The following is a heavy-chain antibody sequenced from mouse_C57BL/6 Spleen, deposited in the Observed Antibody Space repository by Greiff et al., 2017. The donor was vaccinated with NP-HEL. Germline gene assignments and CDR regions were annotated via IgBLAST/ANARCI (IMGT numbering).Heavy chain of an antibody. CDR1: GYTFTSYW. CDR2: INPSNGGT. V-gene: IGHV1-53*01. D-gene: IGHD1-1*01. J-gene: IGHJ3*01. CDR3: ASHYGSSYFAY. Sequence: VQLQQSGTELVKPGASVKLSCKASGYTFTSYWMHWVKQRPGQGLEWIGNINPSNGGTNYNEKCKSKATLTVDKSSSTAYMQLSSLTSEASAVYYFASHYGSSYFAYWGQGTLVTVSA.